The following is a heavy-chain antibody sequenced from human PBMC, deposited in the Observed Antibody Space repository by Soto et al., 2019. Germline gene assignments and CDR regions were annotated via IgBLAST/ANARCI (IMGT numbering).Heavy chain of an antibody. Sequence: QVQLVESGGGVVQPGRSLRLSCAASGFTFSSYGMHWVRQAPGKGLEWVAVIWYDGSNKYYADSVKGRFNISRDNSKNTLYLQMNSLRAEDTAVYYCARDRYSYGSDYYYGMDVWGQGTTVTVSS. V-gene: IGHV3-33*01. CDR1: GFTFSSYG. J-gene: IGHJ6*02. D-gene: IGHD5-18*01. CDR2: IWYDGSNK. CDR3: ARDRYSYGSDYYYGMDV.